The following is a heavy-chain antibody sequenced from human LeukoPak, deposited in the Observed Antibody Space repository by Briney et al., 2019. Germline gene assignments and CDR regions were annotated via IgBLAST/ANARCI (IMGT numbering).Heavy chain of an antibody. CDR1: GYTFTSYG. D-gene: IGHD3-10*01. V-gene: IGHV1-8*02. J-gene: IGHJ4*02. CDR3: ARGRLLLWFGEDY. Sequence: GASVKVSCKASGYTFTSYGISWVRQAPGQGLEWMGWMNPNSGNTGYAQKFQGRVTMTRNTSISTAYMELSSLRSEDTAVYYCARGRLLLWFGEDYWGQGTLVTVSS. CDR2: MNPNSGNT.